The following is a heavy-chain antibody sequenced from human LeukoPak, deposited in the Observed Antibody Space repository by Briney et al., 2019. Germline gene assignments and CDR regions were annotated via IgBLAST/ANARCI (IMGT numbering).Heavy chain of an antibody. CDR1: GFTFSSYW. Sequence: GGSLRLSCAGSGFTFSSYWMSWVRQAPGKGLEWVANIKWDGSEKYYVDSVKGRFTISRDNSKNTLYLQMNSLIAEDTAVYFCAKDQAITLIRGTWDWGQGTLVTVSS. D-gene: IGHD3-10*01. CDR3: AKDQAITLIRGTWD. V-gene: IGHV3-7*01. J-gene: IGHJ4*02. CDR2: IKWDGSEK.